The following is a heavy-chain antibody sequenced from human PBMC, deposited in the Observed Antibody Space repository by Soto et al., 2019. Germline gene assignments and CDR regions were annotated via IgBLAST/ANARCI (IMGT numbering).Heavy chain of an antibody. V-gene: IGHV1-8*01. J-gene: IGHJ5*02. CDR3: AREFDGYSGSWHKINWFDP. CDR1: GYTFTSYD. CDR2: MNPNSRRT. Sequence: ASLKVSCKASGYTFTSYDINWVRQATGQGLEWMGWMNPNSRRTGYAQKLQVRVTMTTDTSTSTAYMELRSLRSDDTAVYYCAREFDGYSGSWHKINWFDPWGQGTLVNVSS. D-gene: IGHD6-13*01.